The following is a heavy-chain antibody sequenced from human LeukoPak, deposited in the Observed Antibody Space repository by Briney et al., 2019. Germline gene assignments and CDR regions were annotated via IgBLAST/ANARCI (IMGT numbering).Heavy chain of an antibody. Sequence: PSETLSLTCTVSGGSMSSYYWSWIRQPPGKGLEWIGYIYYSGSTNYNPSLKSRVTISVDTSKNQFSLKLSSVTAADTAVYYCARALAHYYDNSGLGYYSYMDVWGKGTTVTVSS. J-gene: IGHJ6*03. V-gene: IGHV4-59*08. D-gene: IGHD3-22*01. CDR3: ARALAHYYDNSGLGYYSYMDV. CDR1: GGSMSSYY. CDR2: IYYSGST.